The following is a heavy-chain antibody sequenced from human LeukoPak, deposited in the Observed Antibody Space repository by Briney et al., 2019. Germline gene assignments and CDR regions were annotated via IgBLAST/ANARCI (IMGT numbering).Heavy chain of an antibody. V-gene: IGHV5-10-1*01. CDR1: GYSFSTYW. CDR2: IDPSDSYA. Sequence: RGESLKISCQGSGYSFSTYWIGLVRQMPGKGLEWMGRIDPSDSYANYSPSFQGHVTISADKSINTAYLQWSSLKASDTAMYYCARPRLNTAMITGAWDFDYWGQGTLVTVSS. J-gene: IGHJ4*02. D-gene: IGHD5-18*01. CDR3: ARPRLNTAMITGAWDFDY.